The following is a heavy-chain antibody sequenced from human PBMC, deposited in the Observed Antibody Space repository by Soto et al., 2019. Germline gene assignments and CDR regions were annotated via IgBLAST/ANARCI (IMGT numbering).Heavy chain of an antibody. J-gene: IGHJ6*02. Sequence: QVQLVESGGGVVQPGRSLRLSCAASGFTFSSYGMHWVRQAPGKGLEWVAVISYDGSNKYYADSVKGRFTISRDNSKNTMYLQMNSLKAEDTAVYYCAIPQRVGGRMNYYYYGMDVWGQGTTVTVSS. D-gene: IGHD3-10*01. V-gene: IGHV3-30*03. CDR2: ISYDGSNK. CDR3: AIPQRVGGRMNYYYYGMDV. CDR1: GFTFSSYG.